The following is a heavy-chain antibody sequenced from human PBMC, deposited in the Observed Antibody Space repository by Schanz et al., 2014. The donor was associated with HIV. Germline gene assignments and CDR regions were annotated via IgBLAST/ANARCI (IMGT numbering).Heavy chain of an antibody. CDR2: MSHDGLSK. D-gene: IGHD6-19*01. J-gene: IGHJ3*01. Sequence: QVQLVESGGGVVQPGRSLRLSCTASGLTFSSSIMHWVRQAPGKGLEWGAGMSHDGLSKYFADSVKGRFAISREDSKNTVHLQIDSLRPEDTAVYYCAREGESSGRAGLFDLWGQGAMVTVSS. CDR1: GLTFSSSI. CDR3: AREGESSGRAGLFDL. V-gene: IGHV3-30*09.